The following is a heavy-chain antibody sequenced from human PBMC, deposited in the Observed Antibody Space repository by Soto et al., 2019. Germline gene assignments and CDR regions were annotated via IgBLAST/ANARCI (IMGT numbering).Heavy chain of an antibody. J-gene: IGHJ5*02. V-gene: IGHV4-61*01. CDR1: GGSVSGGSFY. CDR3: ARAPVVTGMFDP. CDR2: IYYSGRT. Sequence: QVQLQESGPGLVKPSETLSLTCTVSGGSVSGGSFYWTWIRQPPGKALEWIGYIYYSGRTNYSPSPKRRVPMSGNTSQNPGSLKVTSVTAADTAVYYCARAPVVTGMFDPWGQGTLVTVSS. D-gene: IGHD2-21*02.